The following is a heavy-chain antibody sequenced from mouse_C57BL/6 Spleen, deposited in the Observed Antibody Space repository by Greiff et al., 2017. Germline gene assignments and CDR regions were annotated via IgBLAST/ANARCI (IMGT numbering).Heavy chain of an antibody. J-gene: IGHJ2*01. V-gene: IGHV14-2*01. CDR3: ARKGGYYGSSQYYFDY. CDR1: GFNIKDYY. D-gene: IGHD1-1*01. CDR2: IDPEDGET. Sequence: VQLQQSGAELVKPGASVKLSCTASGFNIKDYYMHWVKQRTEQGLEWIGRIDPEDGETKYAPKFQGKATITADTSSNTAYLQLCSLTSEDTAVYYCARKGGYYGSSQYYFDYWGQGTTLTVSS.